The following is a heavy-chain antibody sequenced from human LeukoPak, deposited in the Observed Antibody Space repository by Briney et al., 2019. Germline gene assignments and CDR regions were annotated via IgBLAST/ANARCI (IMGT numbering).Heavy chain of an antibody. CDR2: ISYDGSNK. D-gene: IGHD4-17*01. J-gene: IGHJ6*02. Sequence: PGGSLRLSCAASGFTFSSYGMHWVRQAPGKGLEWVAVISYDGSNKYYADSVKGRFTISRDNSKNTLYLQMNSLRAEDTALYYCVKENYGDQGLDVWGQGTTVTVSS. V-gene: IGHV3-30*18. CDR1: GFTFSSYG. CDR3: VKENYGDQGLDV.